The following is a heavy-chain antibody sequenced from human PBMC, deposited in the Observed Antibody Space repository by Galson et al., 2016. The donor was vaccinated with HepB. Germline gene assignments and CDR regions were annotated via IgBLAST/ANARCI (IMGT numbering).Heavy chain of an antibody. CDR1: GGASSNYD. V-gene: IGHV1-69*01. CDR2: IVPVFGTP. D-gene: IGHD3-10*01. J-gene: IGHJ5*02. CDR3: ARKWFGAGGWFDP. Sequence: SGGASSNYDISWVRQAPGQGLEWMGGIVPVFGTPSYARKFRGRVTFTADDSKSSAYMELNSLRAEDTAIYYCARKWFGAGGWFDPWGQGTLVTVSS.